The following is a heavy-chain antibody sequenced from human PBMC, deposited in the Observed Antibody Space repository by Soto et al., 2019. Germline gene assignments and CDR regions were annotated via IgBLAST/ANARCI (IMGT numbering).Heavy chain of an antibody. V-gene: IGHV1-18*01. Sequence: ASVKVSCKASGYTFTSYGISGVRQAPGQGLEWMGWISAYNGNTNYAQKLQGRVTMTTDTSTSTAYMELRSLRSDDTAVYYCARVGGSYQWGYYYYGMDVWGQGTTVTVSS. CDR1: GYTFTSYG. D-gene: IGHD1-26*01. J-gene: IGHJ6*02. CDR2: ISAYNGNT. CDR3: ARVGGSYQWGYYYYGMDV.